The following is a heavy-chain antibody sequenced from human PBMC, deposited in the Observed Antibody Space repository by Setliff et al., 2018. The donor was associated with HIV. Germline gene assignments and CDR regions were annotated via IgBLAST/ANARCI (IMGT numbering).Heavy chain of an antibody. CDR3: AKFPVFKWFGERQGWFDL. D-gene: IGHD3-10*01. V-gene: IGHV3-23*01. CDR1: GFTFSNYA. CDR2: ISGTGLNT. Sequence: PGGSLRLSCAASGFTFSNYAMSWVRQAPGKGLEWVSSISGTGLNTYYSDSVKGRFAISRGNSKDTLYLQMNSLRVEDTAVYYCAKFPVFKWFGERQGWFDLWGQGTLVTVSS. J-gene: IGHJ5*02.